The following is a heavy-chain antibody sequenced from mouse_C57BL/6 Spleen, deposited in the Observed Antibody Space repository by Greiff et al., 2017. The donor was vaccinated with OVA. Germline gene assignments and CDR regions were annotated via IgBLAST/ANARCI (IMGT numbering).Heavy chain of an antibody. CDR1: GYSITSGYY. CDR3: ARGPRAGSSFAY. CDR2: ISYDGSN. D-gene: IGHD1-1*01. V-gene: IGHV3-6*01. Sequence: EVKLQESGPGLVKPSQSLSLTCSVTGYSITSGYYWNWIRQFPGNKLEWMGYISYDGSNNYNPSLKNRISITRDTSKNQFFLKLNSVTTEDTATYYCARGPRAGSSFAYWGQGTLVTVSA. J-gene: IGHJ3*01.